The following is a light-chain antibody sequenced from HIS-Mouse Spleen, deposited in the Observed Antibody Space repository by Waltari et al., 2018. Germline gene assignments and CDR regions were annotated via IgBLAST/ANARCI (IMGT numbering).Light chain of an antibody. CDR1: RSDVGGYNY. CDR3: SSYTSSSTLE. V-gene: IGLV2-14*03. J-gene: IGLJ2*01. CDR2: DVS. Sequence: QSALTQPASVSGSPGQSITISCTGTRSDVGGYNYVPWYQQHPGKAPKLMIYDVSNRPSGVSNRFSGSKSGNTASLTISGLQAEDEADYYCSSYTSSSTLEIGGGTKLTVL.